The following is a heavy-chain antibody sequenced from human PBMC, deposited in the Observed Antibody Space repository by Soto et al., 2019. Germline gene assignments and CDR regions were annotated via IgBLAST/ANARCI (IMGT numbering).Heavy chain of an antibody. V-gene: IGHV4-31*03. CDR1: GGSISSGGYY. CDR3: ARASNYGSSWYLVRDQTRTWFDP. J-gene: IGHJ5*02. D-gene: IGHD6-13*01. CDR2: IYYSGST. Sequence: QVQLQESGPGLVKPSQTLSLTCTVSGGSISSGGYYWSWIRQHPGKGLEWIGYIYYSGSTYYNPSLKSRVNISVDPSKTQFSLKLSSVTAADTAVYYCARASNYGSSWYLVRDQTRTWFDPGGQGTLVTASS.